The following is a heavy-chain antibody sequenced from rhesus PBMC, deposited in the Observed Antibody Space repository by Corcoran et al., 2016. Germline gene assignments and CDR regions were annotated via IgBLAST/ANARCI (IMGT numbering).Heavy chain of an antibody. V-gene: IGHV4-106*01. CDR3: ARETYSGRAFDY. CDR2: IYGSGGGT. J-gene: IGHJ4*01. Sequence: QVQLQESGPGLVKPSETLSLTCAVSGGSISDDYYWSWIRQPPGKGLEWIGYIYGSGGGTNYNPSLKNRVTISIDTSKNTFSLKLSSVTAADTAVYYCARETYSGRAFDYWGQGVLVTVSS. D-gene: IGHD6-25*01. CDR1: GGSISDDYY.